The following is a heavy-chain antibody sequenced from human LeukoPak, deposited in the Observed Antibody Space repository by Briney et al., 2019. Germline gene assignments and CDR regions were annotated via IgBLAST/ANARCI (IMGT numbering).Heavy chain of an antibody. D-gene: IGHD6-19*01. V-gene: IGHV4-61*02. CDR1: GGSISSGLYY. Sequence: SETLSLTCTVSGGSISSGLYYWSWIRQPAGKGLEWIGRIYTSGSTNYNPSLKSRVTISLDTSKNQFSLKLSSVTAADTAVYYCAREGGDYSSVWYVSGAFDIWGQGTMVSVSS. J-gene: IGHJ3*02. CDR2: IYTSGST. CDR3: AREGGDYSSVWYVSGAFDI.